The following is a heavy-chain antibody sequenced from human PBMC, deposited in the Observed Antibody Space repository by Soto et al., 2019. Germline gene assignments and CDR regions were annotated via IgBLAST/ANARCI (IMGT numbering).Heavy chain of an antibody. V-gene: IGHV3-53*01. J-gene: IGHJ4*02. D-gene: IGHD3-10*01. CDR2: IYSGGYT. CDR1: RFTVSNNY. CDR3: GTPPGGGGY. Sequence: EVQLVESGGGLIQPGGSLRLSCAVSRFTVSNNYMSWVRQAPGKGLEGVSVIYSGGYTAYGDSVKGRFTISRDNSKNPPILQMKCPGAGEPVVFFWGTPPGGGGYWGQGTLVTVSS.